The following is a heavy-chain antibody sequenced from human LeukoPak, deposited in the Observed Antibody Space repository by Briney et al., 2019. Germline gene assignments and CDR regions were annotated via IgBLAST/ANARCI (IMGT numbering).Heavy chain of an antibody. D-gene: IGHD6-19*01. J-gene: IGHJ2*01. CDR1: GCSMSSYY. Sequence: SETLSLTCTVSGCSMSSYYWSWIRQPAGKGLEWIGRVHISETTNYNPSLKSRVTMSLDTSKNQFSLELNSVTAADTAVYYCARRIGVAGHWYFDLWGRGALVTVSS. V-gene: IGHV4-4*07. CDR3: ARRIGVAGHWYFDL. CDR2: VHISETT.